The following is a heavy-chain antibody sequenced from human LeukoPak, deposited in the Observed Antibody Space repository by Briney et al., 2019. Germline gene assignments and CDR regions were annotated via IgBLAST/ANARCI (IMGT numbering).Heavy chain of an antibody. D-gene: IGHD5-18*01. CDR3: ARAGYSYGYYFDY. CDR2: INPNSGGT. J-gene: IGHJ4*02. Sequence: GASVKVSCKASGYTFTGYYMHWVRQAPGQGLEWMGWINPNSGGTNYAQKFQGRVTMTRDTSIGTAYMELSRLRSDDTAVYYCARAGYSYGYYFDYWGQGTLVTVSS. V-gene: IGHV1-2*02. CDR1: GYTFTGYY.